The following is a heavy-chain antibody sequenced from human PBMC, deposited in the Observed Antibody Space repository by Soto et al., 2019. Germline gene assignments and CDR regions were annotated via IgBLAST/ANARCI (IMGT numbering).Heavy chain of an antibody. CDR3: ARGGRALVTTKMVY. Sequence: ASIKVSCKASGYTFTTYAIHWVRQPPGQRLESMGWINAGNGNTKYSQTFQGRVSITRDTSARTAYLELSSLRSEDTAVYYCARGGRALVTTKMVYWGQVTLVTVS. CDR1: GYTFTTYA. J-gene: IGHJ4*02. D-gene: IGHD4-17*01. CDR2: INAGNGNT. V-gene: IGHV1-3*01.